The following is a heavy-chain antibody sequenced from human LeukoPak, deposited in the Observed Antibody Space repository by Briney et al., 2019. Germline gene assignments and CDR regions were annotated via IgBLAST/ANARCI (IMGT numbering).Heavy chain of an antibody. J-gene: IGHJ4*02. CDR3: ASSYGDYPDY. CDR1: GFTFTSYT. V-gene: IGHV3-23*01. Sequence: GGSLRLSCAASGFTFTSYTMTWVRQAPGKGLEWVSGISDSGGSTHYADSVKGRFTISRDNAKNTLYLQMNSLRAEDTAVYYCASSYGDYPDYWGQGTLVTVSS. CDR2: ISDSGGST. D-gene: IGHD4-17*01.